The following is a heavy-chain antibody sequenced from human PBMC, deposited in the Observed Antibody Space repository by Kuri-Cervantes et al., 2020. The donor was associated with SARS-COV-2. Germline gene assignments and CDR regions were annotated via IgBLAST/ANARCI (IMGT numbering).Heavy chain of an antibody. CDR3: TRWRVGAKT. D-gene: IGHD1-26*01. CDR1: GFNFSSYE. CDR2: ISSTGDTI. V-gene: IGHV3-48*03. J-gene: IGHJ4*02. Sequence: GESLKISCVASGFNFSSYEMNWVRQTPGKGLEWVSYISSTGDTIYYADSVKGRFTISRDNAKNSLYLQMNSLRAEDTAVYYCTRWRVGAKTWGQGTLVTVSS.